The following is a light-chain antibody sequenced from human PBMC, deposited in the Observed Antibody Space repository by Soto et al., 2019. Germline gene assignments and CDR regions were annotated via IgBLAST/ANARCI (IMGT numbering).Light chain of an antibody. Sequence: DIQMTQSPSTLSASVGDRVTITCRASQSVTKWVAWYQQRPGQAPKVLIWDASSLQRGIPARFSGSGYGTEFTLTISSLQPDDFATYYCQQYNSHSPWSFGQGTKVDIK. J-gene: IGKJ1*01. CDR3: QQYNSHSPWS. CDR2: DAS. CDR1: QSVTKW. V-gene: IGKV1-5*01.